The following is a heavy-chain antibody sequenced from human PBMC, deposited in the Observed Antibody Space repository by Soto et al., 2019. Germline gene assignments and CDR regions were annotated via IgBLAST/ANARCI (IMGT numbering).Heavy chain of an antibody. CDR2: ISNDGRNT. J-gene: IGHJ6*04. Sequence: QVQMVESGGGVVQPGRSLRRSCAASGFSFSAYGLHWVRQAPGKGLEWLAVISNDGRNTYYADSVKGRFTISRDNSKDTLFLQMNSLRGEDTAIYYCAKVIRADSTSSNFYYYSAMDVWGKGTTVTVSS. CDR3: AKVIRADSTSSNFYYYSAMDV. CDR1: GFSFSAYG. V-gene: IGHV3-30*18. D-gene: IGHD6-6*01.